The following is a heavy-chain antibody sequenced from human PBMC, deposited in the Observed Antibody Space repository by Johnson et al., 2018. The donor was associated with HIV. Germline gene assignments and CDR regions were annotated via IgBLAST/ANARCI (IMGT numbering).Heavy chain of an antibody. J-gene: IGHJ3*02. CDR3: AKDVSVVTMIAEGLAFDI. D-gene: IGHD3-22*01. Sequence: VHLVESGGGMVQPGRSLRLSCAATGFLFNDYALHWVRQAPGKGLEWVSGISWNSGSKDYADSVKGRFTISRDNAKNSLYLQMNSLRSEDTALYYCAKDVSVVTMIAEGLAFDIWGQGTMVTVSS. V-gene: IGHV3-9*01. CDR1: GFLFNDYA. CDR2: ISWNSGSK.